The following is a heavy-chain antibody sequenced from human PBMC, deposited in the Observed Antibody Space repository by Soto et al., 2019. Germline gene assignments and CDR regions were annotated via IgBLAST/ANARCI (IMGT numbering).Heavy chain of an antibody. J-gene: IGHJ4*02. Sequence: QLQLQESGSGLVKPSQTLSLTCAVSGGSITSGGFSWSWIRQPPGKGLEWIGYIFQSGSPSYTPSLKRRVTISVERSKNQFFLRLSSVTAADTAVYFCARDRNGLGGIDYWGQGTLVTVSS. V-gene: IGHV4-30-2*01. CDR2: IFQSGSP. CDR1: GGSITSGGFS. CDR3: ARDRNGLGGIDY. D-gene: IGHD1-1*01.